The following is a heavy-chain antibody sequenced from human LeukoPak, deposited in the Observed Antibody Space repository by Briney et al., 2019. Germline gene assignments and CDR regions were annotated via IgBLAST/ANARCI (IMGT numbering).Heavy chain of an antibody. CDR3: ARGQGGDFWSGYYTFFDY. CDR1: GGSFSGYY. CDR2: INHSGST. D-gene: IGHD3-3*01. Sequence: PSETLSLTCAVYGGSFSGYYWSWIRQPPGKGLEWIGEINHSGSTNYNPSLKSRVTISVDTSKNQFSLKLSSVTAADTAVYYCARGQGGDFWSGYYTFFDYWGQGILVTVSS. J-gene: IGHJ4*02. V-gene: IGHV4-34*01.